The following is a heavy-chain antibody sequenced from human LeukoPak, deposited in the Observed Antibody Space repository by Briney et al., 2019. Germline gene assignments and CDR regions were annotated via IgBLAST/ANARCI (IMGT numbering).Heavy chain of an antibody. CDR3: ARGQYYYYYYMDV. CDR1: GGSISSGDYY. J-gene: IGHJ6*03. V-gene: IGHV4-30-4*08. Sequence: SETLSLTCAVSGGSISSGDYYWSWIRQPPGKGLEWIGYMYNSGSTYYNPSLKSRVTISVDTSKNQFSLKLSSVTAADTAVYYCARGQYYYYYYMDVWGKGTTVTVSS. CDR2: MYNSGST.